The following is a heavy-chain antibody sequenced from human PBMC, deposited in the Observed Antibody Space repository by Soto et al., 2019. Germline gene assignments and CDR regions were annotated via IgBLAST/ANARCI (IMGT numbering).Heavy chain of an antibody. CDR2: IYTSGAT. D-gene: IGHD3-10*01. V-gene: IGHV4-4*07. J-gene: IGHJ4*02. CDR3: ARANRPFRGDGAFDS. Sequence: QVKLQESGPGLVKPSETLSLNCTVSSGSMYGFYWSWFRQSAGKGLEWIGRIYTSGATSYHPSLKSRVSMSVSDSKTQFYLRLTSVTAADTAVYYCARANRPFRGDGAFDSWGQGTLVTVSS. CDR1: SGSMYGFY.